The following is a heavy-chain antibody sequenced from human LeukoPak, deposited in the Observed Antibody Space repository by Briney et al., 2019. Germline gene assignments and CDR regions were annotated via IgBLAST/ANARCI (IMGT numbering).Heavy chain of an antibody. V-gene: IGHV4-34*01. CDR2: INHSGST. J-gene: IGHJ3*02. CDR3: AREGTTGTTDAFDI. Sequence: PSETLSLTCAVYGGSFSGYYWSWIRQPPGKGLEWIGEINHSGSTNYNPSLKSRVTISVDTSKNQFSLKLSSVTAADTAVYYCAREGTTGTTDAFDIWGQGIMVTVSS. CDR1: GGSFSGYY. D-gene: IGHD1-1*01.